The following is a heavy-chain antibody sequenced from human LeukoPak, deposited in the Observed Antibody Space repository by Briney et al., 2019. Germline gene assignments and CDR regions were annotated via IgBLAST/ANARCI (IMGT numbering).Heavy chain of an antibody. CDR2: IIPIFGTA. V-gene: IGHV1-69*13. D-gene: IGHD3-10*01. J-gene: IGHJ4*02. CDR1: GYTFTSYY. CDR3: ARGRIGESPDY. Sequence: SVKVSCKASGYTFTSYYMHWVRQAPGQGLEWMGGIIPIFGTANYAQKFQGRVTITADESTSTAYMELSSLRSEDTAVYYCARGRIGESPDYWGQGTLVTVSS.